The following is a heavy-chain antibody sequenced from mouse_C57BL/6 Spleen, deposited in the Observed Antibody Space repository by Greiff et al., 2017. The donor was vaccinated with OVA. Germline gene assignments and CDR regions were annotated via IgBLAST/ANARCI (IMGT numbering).Heavy chain of an antibody. J-gene: IGHJ4*01. Sequence: QVQLKESGAELVKPGASVKMSCKASGYTFTTYPIEWMKQNHGKSLEWIGNFHPYNDDTKYNEKFKGKATLTVEKSSSTVYLELSRLTSDDSAVYYCAVITTVGGYAMDYWGQGTSVTVSS. D-gene: IGHD1-1*01. CDR3: AVITTVGGYAMDY. CDR1: GYTFTTYP. V-gene: IGHV1-47*01. CDR2: FHPYNDDT.